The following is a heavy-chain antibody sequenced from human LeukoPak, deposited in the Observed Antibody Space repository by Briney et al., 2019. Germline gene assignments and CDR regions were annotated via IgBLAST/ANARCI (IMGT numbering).Heavy chain of an antibody. J-gene: IGHJ4*02. D-gene: IGHD3-22*01. CDR3: AKTPLVPRLLAYFDY. V-gene: IGHV3-23*01. Sequence: GGSLRLSCAASGFTFSSYAMSWVRQAPGGGLEWVSAISGSGGSTYYADSVKGRFTISRDNSKNTLYLQMNSLRAEDTAVYYCAKTPLVPRLLAYFDYWGQGTLVTVSS. CDR2: ISGSGGST. CDR1: GFTFSSYA.